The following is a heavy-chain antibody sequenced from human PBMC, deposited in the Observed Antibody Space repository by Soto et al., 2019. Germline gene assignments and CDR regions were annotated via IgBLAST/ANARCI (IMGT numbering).Heavy chain of an antibody. CDR1: GGYVSSGGYY. CDR3: ARANDYSRRANWFDP. CDR2: IYYSGST. J-gene: IGHJ5*02. V-gene: IGHV4-31*03. Sequence: SETLSLTCTVSGGYVSSGGYYWSWIHQHPGKGLEWIGYIYYSGSTYYNPSLKSRVTISVDTSKNQFSLKLSSVTAADTAVYYCARANDYSRRANWFDPWGQGTLVTVSS. D-gene: IGHD4-4*01.